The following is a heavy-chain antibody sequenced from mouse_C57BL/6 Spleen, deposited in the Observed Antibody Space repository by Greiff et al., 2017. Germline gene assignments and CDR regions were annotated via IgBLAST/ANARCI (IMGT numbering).Heavy chain of an antibody. CDR1: GFTFSEYG. CDR2: ISSGSSTI. Sequence: EVQVVGSGGGLGKPGGSLKISCAASGFTFSEYGMHWGCQAPRKGLEWVAYISSGSSTIYYADTVKGRFTISRDNAKNTLFLQMTSLRSEDTAMYYCARVGLSYYFDYWGQGTTLTVSS. CDR3: ARVGLSYYFDY. J-gene: IGHJ2*01. V-gene: IGHV5-17*01. D-gene: IGHD4-1*01.